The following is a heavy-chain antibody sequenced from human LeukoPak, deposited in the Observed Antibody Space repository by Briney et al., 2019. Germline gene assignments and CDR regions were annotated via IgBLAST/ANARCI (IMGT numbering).Heavy chain of an antibody. J-gene: IGHJ6*02. D-gene: IGHD3-16*01. CDR3: AKRSLDVWGSYNGMDV. Sequence: PGGSLRLSCAASGFTFSSYAMSWVRQAPGKGLEWVSAISGSGGSTYYADSVKGRFTISRDNSKNTLYLQMNSLRAEDTAVYYCAKRSLDVWGSYNGMDVWGQGTTVTVSS. CDR2: ISGSGGST. V-gene: IGHV3-23*01. CDR1: GFTFSSYA.